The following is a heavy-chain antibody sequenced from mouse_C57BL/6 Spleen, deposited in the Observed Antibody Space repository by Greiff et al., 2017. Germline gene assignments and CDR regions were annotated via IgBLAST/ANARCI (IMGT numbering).Heavy chain of an antibody. CDR2: IRNKANGYTT. CDR3: ARVGYYAFAY. Sequence: EVKVVESGGGLVQPGGSLSLSCAASGFTFTDYYMSWVRQPPGKALEWLGFIRNKANGYTTEYSASVKGRFTISRDNSQSILYLQMNALRAEDSATYYCARVGYYAFAYWGQGTLVTVSA. CDR1: GFTFTDYY. D-gene: IGHD2-3*01. J-gene: IGHJ3*01. V-gene: IGHV7-3*01.